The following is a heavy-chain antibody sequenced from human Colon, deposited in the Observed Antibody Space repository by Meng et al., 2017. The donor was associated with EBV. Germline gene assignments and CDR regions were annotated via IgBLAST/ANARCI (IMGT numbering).Heavy chain of an antibody. J-gene: IGHJ4*02. CDR1: GGSLSGYS. CDR3: ARTFGYCSNNNCPRTLGY. Sequence: HVQLHQWVAGLLKPSDTLSLTCGVSGGSLSGYSWSWIRHFPGRTLEFIGDINHSGSANYNPSLRSRVTISVDTSKNQIFLNLHSVTAADTAVYHCARTFGYCSNNNCPRTLGYWGQGTLVTVSS. CDR2: INHSGSA. D-gene: IGHD2-2*03. V-gene: IGHV4-34*01.